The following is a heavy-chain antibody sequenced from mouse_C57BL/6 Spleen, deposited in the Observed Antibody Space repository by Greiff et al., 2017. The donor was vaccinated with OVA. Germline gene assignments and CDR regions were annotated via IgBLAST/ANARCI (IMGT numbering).Heavy chain of an antibody. Sequence: VQLQQPGTELVKPGASVKLSCKASGYTFTSYWMHWVKRRPGQGLEWIGNINPSNGGTNYTEKFKSKDTLTVEQSSSTAYIQLSSLTSEESAVYYCTRWDYDGLGFDYWGQGTTLTVSS. V-gene: IGHV1-53*01. D-gene: IGHD2-4*01. CDR1: GYTFTSYW. CDR2: INPSNGGT. CDR3: TRWDYDGLGFDY. J-gene: IGHJ2*01.